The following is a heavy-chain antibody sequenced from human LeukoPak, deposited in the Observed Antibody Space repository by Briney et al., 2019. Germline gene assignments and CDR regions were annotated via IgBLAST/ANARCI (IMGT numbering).Heavy chain of an antibody. J-gene: IGHJ4*02. V-gene: IGHV4-4*02. D-gene: IGHD3-10*01. Sequence: PSGTLSLTCAVSGGSISSSNWWSWVRQPPGKGLEWIGEIYHSGSTNYNPYLKSRVTISVDKSKNQFSLKLSSVTAADTAVYYCARAPLPIYGSVKYFDYWGQGTLVTVSS. CDR3: ARAPLPIYGSVKYFDY. CDR2: IYHSGST. CDR1: GGSISSSNW.